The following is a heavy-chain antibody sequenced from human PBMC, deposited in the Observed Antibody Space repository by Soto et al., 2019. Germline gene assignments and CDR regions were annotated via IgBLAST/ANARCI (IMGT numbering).Heavy chain of an antibody. D-gene: IGHD6-19*01. V-gene: IGHV1-3*01. Sequence: ASVKVSCKASGYTFTSYAMHWVRQAPGQRXEWMGWINAGNGNTKYSQKFQGRVTITRDTSASTAYMELSSLRSEDTAVYYCARDQVSSGWYIGSLDAFDIWGQGTMVTVSS. J-gene: IGHJ3*02. CDR1: GYTFTSYA. CDR2: INAGNGNT. CDR3: ARDQVSSGWYIGSLDAFDI.